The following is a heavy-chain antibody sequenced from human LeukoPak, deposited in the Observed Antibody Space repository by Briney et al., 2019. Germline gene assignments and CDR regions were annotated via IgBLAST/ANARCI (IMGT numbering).Heavy chain of an antibody. Sequence: SGGSLSLSCAASGFTFDDYGMSWVRQDPGKGLEWVSGINWNGGSTGYADSVKGRFTISRDNAKNSLYLQMNSLRAEDTALYHCARGVRGGSYFDGWDYWGQGTLVTVSS. CDR2: INWNGGST. J-gene: IGHJ4*02. V-gene: IGHV3-20*01. CDR3: ARGVRGGSYFDGWDY. D-gene: IGHD1-26*01. CDR1: GFTFDDYG.